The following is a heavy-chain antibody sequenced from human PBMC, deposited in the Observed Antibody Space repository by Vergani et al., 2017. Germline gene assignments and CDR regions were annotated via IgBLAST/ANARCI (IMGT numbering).Heavy chain of an antibody. D-gene: IGHD6-13*01. Sequence: QVQLQQWGAGLLKPSETLSLTCAVYGGSISSYYWSWIRQPAGKGLEWIGRIYTSGSTNYNPSLKSRVTMSVDTSKNQFSLKLNSVTAADTAVYYCARLAAAGNFDYWGQGTPVTVSS. CDR1: GGSISSYY. J-gene: IGHJ4*02. V-gene: IGHV4-59*10. CDR3: ARLAAAGNFDY. CDR2: IYTSGST.